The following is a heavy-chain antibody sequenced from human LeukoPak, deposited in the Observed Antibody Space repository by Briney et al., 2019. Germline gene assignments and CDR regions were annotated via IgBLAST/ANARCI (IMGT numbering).Heavy chain of an antibody. CDR1: GGSISSSSYY. CDR3: ARQRAEWFGEFDY. J-gene: IGHJ4*02. D-gene: IGHD3-10*01. CDR2: IYYSGST. Sequence: PSETLSLTCTVSGGSISSSSYYWGWIRQPPGKGLEWIGSIYYSGSTYYNPSLKSRATISVDRSKNQFSLKLSSVTAADTAVYSCARQRAEWFGEFDYWGQGTLVAVSS. V-gene: IGHV4-39*01.